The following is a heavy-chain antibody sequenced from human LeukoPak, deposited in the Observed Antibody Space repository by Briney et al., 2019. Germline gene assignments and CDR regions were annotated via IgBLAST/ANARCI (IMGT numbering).Heavy chain of an antibody. D-gene: IGHD2-8*01. CDR3: ARCKAKYCTNGVCYPARVVDY. CDR1: GGSISSSSYY. Sequence: PSETLSLTCTVSGGSISSSSYYWGWIRQPPGKGLEWIGSIYYSGRTYYNPSLKSRVTISVDTSKNQFSLKLSSVTAADTAVYYCARCKAKYCTNGVCYPARVVDYWGQGTLVTVSS. J-gene: IGHJ4*02. CDR2: IYYSGRT. V-gene: IGHV4-39*01.